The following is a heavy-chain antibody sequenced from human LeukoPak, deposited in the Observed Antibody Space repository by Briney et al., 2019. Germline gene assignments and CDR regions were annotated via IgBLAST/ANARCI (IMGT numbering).Heavy chain of an antibody. D-gene: IGHD3-10*01. J-gene: IGHJ6*03. CDR2: ISISGDRI. CDR3: ASGSGSYRTPYYYMDV. Sequence: GGSLRLSCAASGFTFSSYAMSWVRQAPGKGLEWVSSISISGDRIFYVDSVKGRFTISRDNSKNTLYLQMNSLRAGDTAVYYCASGSGSYRTPYYYMDVWGTGTTVTVSS. V-gene: IGHV3-23*01. CDR1: GFTFSSYA.